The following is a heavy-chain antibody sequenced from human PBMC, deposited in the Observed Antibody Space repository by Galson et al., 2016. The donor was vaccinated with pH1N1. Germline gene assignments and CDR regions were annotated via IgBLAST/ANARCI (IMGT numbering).Heavy chain of an antibody. D-gene: IGHD2-21*01. CDR3: ARMGDCGGVLSDD. J-gene: IGHJ4*01. V-gene: IGHV2-70*17. CDR2: IDWDDDN. CDR1: GFSLSTSGMC. Sequence: PALVKPTQTLTLTCTFSGFSLSTSGMCVSWIRQPPGKPLEWLARIDWDDDNMYSTSMKTRLTISKDTSRNQVVLTMTNMDPVDTATYYCARMGDCGGVLSDDWGRGTLVTVSS.